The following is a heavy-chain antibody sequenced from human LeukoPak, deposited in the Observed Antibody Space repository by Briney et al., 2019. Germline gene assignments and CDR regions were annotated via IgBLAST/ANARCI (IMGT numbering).Heavy chain of an antibody. J-gene: IGHJ5*02. CDR3: ATLTTPGWFNP. D-gene: IGHD1-1*01. CDR1: GFIFSTYD. Sequence: GGSLRLSCAASGFIFSTYDMHWVRQAPGKGLEWVAVISYDRSNKYYADSVKGRFTISRDNSKNTLYLQMNSLRGEDTAVYYCATLTTPGWFNPWGQGTLVTVSS. CDR2: ISYDRSNK. V-gene: IGHV3-30*03.